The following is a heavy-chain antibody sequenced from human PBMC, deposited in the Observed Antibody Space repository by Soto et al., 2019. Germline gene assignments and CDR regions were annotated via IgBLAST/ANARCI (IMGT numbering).Heavy chain of an antibody. V-gene: IGHV3-21*01. Sequence: GGSLRLSCAASGFTFSIYSMNWVRQAPGKGLEWVSSISSSSSYIYYADSVKGRFTISRDNAERSLYLQMNSLRAEDTAVYYCARDFYGGYTYGPGDYWGQGALVTVSS. CDR2: ISSSSSYI. CDR3: ARDFYGGYTYGPGDY. D-gene: IGHD5-18*01. J-gene: IGHJ4*02. CDR1: GFTFSIYS.